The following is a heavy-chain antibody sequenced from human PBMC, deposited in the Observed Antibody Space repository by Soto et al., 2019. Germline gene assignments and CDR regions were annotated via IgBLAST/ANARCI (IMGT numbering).Heavy chain of an antibody. D-gene: IGHD3-16*01. Sequence: QVQLQQWGAGLLKPSATLSLTRAVYGGSFSGYYWSWIRQSPGKGLEWIGEINHSGSTNYTPSLKSRVTISVDTSKNQVSLKLSSVTAADTAVYYCARTTAFVSGTYPPAHFGYWGQGTRVTVSS. J-gene: IGHJ4*02. CDR2: INHSGST. CDR3: ARTTAFVSGTYPPAHFGY. V-gene: IGHV4-34*01. CDR1: GGSFSGYY.